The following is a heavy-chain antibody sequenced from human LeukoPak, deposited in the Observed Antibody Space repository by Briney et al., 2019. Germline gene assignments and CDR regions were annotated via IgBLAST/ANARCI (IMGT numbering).Heavy chain of an antibody. CDR2: INHSGST. J-gene: IGHJ4*02. Sequence: SETLSLTCAAYGGSFSGYYWSWIRQPPGKGLEWIGEINHSGSTNYNPSLKSRVTISVDTSKNQFSLKLSSVTAADTDVYYCARVGADGSGFLFDYWGQGTLVTVSS. CDR3: ARVGADGSGFLFDY. V-gene: IGHV4-34*01. D-gene: IGHD3-10*01. CDR1: GGSFSGYY.